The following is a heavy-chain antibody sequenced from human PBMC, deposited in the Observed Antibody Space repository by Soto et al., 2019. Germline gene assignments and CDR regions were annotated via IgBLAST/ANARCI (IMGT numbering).Heavy chain of an antibody. CDR3: TKPAGYCSSTSCPDPYYYYYYMDV. CDR1: GFTFSSYW. V-gene: IGHV3-74*01. Sequence: GGSLRLSCAASGFTFSSYWMHWVRQAPGKGLVWVSRINSDGSSTSYADSVKGRFTISRDNAKNTLYLQMNSLRAEETAVYYCTKPAGYCSSTSCPDPYYYYYYMDVWGKGTTVTVSS. CDR2: INSDGSST. D-gene: IGHD2-2*01. J-gene: IGHJ6*03.